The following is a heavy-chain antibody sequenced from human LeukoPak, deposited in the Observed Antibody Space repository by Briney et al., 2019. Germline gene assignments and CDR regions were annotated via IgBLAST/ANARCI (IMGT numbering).Heavy chain of an antibody. CDR3: TRRMTTNRYFDY. Sequence: GGSLRLSCAASGFIFSDHHMDWVRQAPGKGLEWFGLSRRKVYSYTTEYAPSVKDRFTISRDDSKNSLYLQMNSLNTEDTAMYYCTRRMTTNRYFDYWGQGILVTVSS. CDR1: GFIFSDHH. CDR2: SRRKVYSYTT. D-gene: IGHD1-14*01. V-gene: IGHV3-72*01. J-gene: IGHJ4*02.